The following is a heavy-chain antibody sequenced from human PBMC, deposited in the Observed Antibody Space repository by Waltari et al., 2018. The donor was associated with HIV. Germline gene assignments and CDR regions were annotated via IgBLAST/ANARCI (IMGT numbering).Heavy chain of an antibody. J-gene: IGHJ6*02. V-gene: IGHV1-3*01. Sequence: QVQLVQSGAEVKKPGASVKVSCKASGYTFTSYAMHWVRQAPGQRLEWMGWINAGNGNTKYSQKFQGRVTITRDTSASTAYMELSSLRSEDTAVYYCARDRWGGIAVAGTPYGMDVWGQGTTVTVSS. CDR1: GYTFTSYA. CDR2: INAGNGNT. D-gene: IGHD6-19*01. CDR3: ARDRWGGIAVAGTPYGMDV.